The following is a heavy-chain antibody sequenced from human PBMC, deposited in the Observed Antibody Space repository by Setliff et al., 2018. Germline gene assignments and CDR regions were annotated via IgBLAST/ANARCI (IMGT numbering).Heavy chain of an antibody. D-gene: IGHD5-12*01. CDR2: IIPLFGTA. CDR3: ARGEYSAYVSYYGMDV. Sequence: SVKVSCKASGDTFNTYAFSWVRQAPGQGLEWMGGIIPLFGTATYAQMFRDRFTITADESTSTVYMELSRLRSEDTAIYYCARGEYSAYVSYYGMDVWGQGTTVTVSS. J-gene: IGHJ6*02. CDR1: GDTFNTYA. V-gene: IGHV1-69*13.